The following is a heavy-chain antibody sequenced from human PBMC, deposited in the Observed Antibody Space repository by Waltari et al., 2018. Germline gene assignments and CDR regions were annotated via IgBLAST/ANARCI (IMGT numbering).Heavy chain of an antibody. CDR3: ARGGVPDYYGSGSPYRNWFDP. V-gene: IGHV4-34*02. D-gene: IGHD3-10*01. J-gene: IGHJ5*02. Sequence: QVHLKQWGAGTLKPSDTLSLTCGVHGGSFSGYHWTWVRQSPGKGLDWIGVINNGGVTNYSPSLKRRVTISVDASKNEFSLFVRSVTAADTAVYYCARGGVPDYYGSGSPYRNWFDPWGQGTLVTVSS. CDR2: INNGGVT. CDR1: GGSFSGYH.